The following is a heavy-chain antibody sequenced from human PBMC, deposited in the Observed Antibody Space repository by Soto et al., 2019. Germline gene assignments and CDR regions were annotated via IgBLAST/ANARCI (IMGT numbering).Heavy chain of an antibody. CDR1: GGSFSRNY. CDR2: IYYSGST. D-gene: IGHD1-1*01. Sequence: SETLSLTCTVSGGSFSRNYWSWIRQPPGKGLEWVAYIYYSGSTSYNPSLKSRVTISLDTSKNQFSLRLNSVTAADTAVYYCASLGVGYNYHHHWGPGTLVTVSS. CDR3: ASLGVGYNYHHH. V-gene: IGHV4-59*08. J-gene: IGHJ5*02.